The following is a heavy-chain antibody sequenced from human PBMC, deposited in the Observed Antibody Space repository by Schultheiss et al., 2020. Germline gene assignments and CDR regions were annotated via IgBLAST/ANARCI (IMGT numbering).Heavy chain of an antibody. CDR3: ARDGLGRDGYKHAFDI. CDR2: ISYDGSNK. CDR1: GFTFSSYA. D-gene: IGHD5-24*01. V-gene: IGHV3-30-3*01. Sequence: GGSLRLSCAASGFTFSSYAMHWVRQAPGKGLEWVAVISYDGSNKYYADSVKGRFTISRDNSKNTLYLQMNSLRAEDTAVYYCARDGLGRDGYKHAFDIWGEGTMGTVSS. J-gene: IGHJ3*02.